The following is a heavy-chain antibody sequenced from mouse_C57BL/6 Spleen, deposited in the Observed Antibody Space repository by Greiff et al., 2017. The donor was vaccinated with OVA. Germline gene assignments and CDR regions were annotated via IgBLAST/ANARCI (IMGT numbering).Heavy chain of an antibody. CDR3: ARGGTQFAY. D-gene: IGHD3-3*01. CDR1: GYSITSGYY. J-gene: IGHJ3*01. CDR2: ISYDGSN. Sequence: ESGPGLVKPSQSLSLTCSVTGYSITSGYYWNWIRQFPGNKLEWMGYISYDGSNNYNPSLKNRSSITRDTSKNQFFLKLNSVTTEDTATYYCARGGTQFAYWGQGTLVTVSA. V-gene: IGHV3-6*01.